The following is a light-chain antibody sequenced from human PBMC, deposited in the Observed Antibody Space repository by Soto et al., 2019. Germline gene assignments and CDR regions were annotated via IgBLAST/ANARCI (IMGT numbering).Light chain of an antibody. V-gene: IGKV3-11*01. CDR3: QQRRNWPLLT. Sequence: EIVLTQSPATLSLSPGERATLSCRASQSVSSYLAWYQQKPGQAPRLLIYDASNRATGIPARCSGSGSGTDFTLTISSLEPEDFAVYYCQQRRNWPLLTVGGGTKVEIK. CDR1: QSVSSY. J-gene: IGKJ4*01. CDR2: DAS.